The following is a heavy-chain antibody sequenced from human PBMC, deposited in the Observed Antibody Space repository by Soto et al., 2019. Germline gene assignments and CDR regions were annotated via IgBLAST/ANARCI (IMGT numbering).Heavy chain of an antibody. Sequence: PSETLSLTSTVSGGSISSYYWSWIRQPPAKGLEWIGYIYYGGSTNYNPSLKSRVTISVDTPKNQFSLKLSSVTAADTAVYYCATTVPWFDPWGQGTLVTVSS. CDR2: IYYGGST. CDR1: GGSISSYY. CDR3: ATTVPWFDP. J-gene: IGHJ5*02. V-gene: IGHV4-59*01. D-gene: IGHD4-4*01.